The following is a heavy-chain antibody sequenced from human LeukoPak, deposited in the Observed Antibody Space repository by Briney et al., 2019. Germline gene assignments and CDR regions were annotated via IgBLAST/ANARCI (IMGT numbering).Heavy chain of an antibody. D-gene: IGHD3-16*02. Sequence: ASVKVSCKASGYTFTSYGISWVRQAPGQGLEWMGWISAYNGNTNYAQKLQGRVTMTTDTSTSTAYMELRSLRSDDTAVFYCARGSYSYGYVSGYFYYMDVWGKGTTVTVSS. CDR3: ARGSYSYGYVSGYFYYMDV. CDR1: GYTFTSYG. J-gene: IGHJ6*03. V-gene: IGHV1-18*01. CDR2: ISAYNGNT.